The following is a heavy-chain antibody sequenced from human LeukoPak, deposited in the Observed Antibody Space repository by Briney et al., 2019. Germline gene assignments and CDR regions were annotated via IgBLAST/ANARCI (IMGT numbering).Heavy chain of an antibody. CDR1: GFTVSSNY. D-gene: IGHD1-26*01. V-gene: IGHV3-53*01. Sequence: GGSLRLSCAASGFTVSSNYMSWVRQAPGKGLEWVSVIYSGGSTYYADSVKGRFTISRDNSKNTLYLQMNSLRAEDTAVYYCAREIMGEELPYFDPWGQGTLVTVSS. J-gene: IGHJ5*02. CDR2: IYSGGST. CDR3: AREIMGEELPYFDP.